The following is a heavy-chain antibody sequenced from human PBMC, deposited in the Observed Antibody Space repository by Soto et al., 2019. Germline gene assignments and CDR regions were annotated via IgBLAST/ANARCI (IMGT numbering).Heavy chain of an antibody. CDR2: INPSGGST. CDR1: GYTFTSYY. CDR3: ARKDYSYGTIDP. J-gene: IGHJ5*02. D-gene: IGHD5-18*01. Sequence: QVQLVQSGAEVKKPGASVKVSCKASGYTFTSYYMHWVRQAPGQGLEWMGIINPSGGSTSYAQKLQGRVTMTRDTSTSTVYMELSSLRSEDTAVYYCARKDYSYGTIDPWGQGTLVTVSS. V-gene: IGHV1-46*01.